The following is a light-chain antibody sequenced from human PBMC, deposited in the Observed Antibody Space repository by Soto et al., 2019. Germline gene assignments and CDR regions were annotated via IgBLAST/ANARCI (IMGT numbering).Light chain of an antibody. CDR1: QDISKN. V-gene: IGKV1-33*01. CDR3: QQYDSFPRT. Sequence: DILMTQSPSSLSPSVGDRVTITCQASQDISKNLNWYQQKPGKAPRLLIYHSSNLETGVPSRFSASGSGTQFTFTISSLQPEDIATYFCQQYDSFPRTFGQGTKLDLK. J-gene: IGKJ2*01. CDR2: HSS.